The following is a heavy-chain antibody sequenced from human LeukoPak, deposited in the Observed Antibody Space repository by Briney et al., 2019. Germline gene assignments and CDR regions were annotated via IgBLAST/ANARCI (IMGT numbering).Heavy chain of an antibody. CDR3: ARGEGPSTLDY. Sequence: GGSLRLSCAASGFTFTSYSMNWVRQAPGKGLEWVSITRSSNGHIYYADSVKGRFTISRDKAKKPLYLQMNSLRAEDTAVYYCARGEGPSTLDYWGQGTLVTVSS. CDR2: TRSSNGHI. V-gene: IGHV3-21*01. D-gene: IGHD3-3*02. J-gene: IGHJ4*02. CDR1: GFTFTSYS.